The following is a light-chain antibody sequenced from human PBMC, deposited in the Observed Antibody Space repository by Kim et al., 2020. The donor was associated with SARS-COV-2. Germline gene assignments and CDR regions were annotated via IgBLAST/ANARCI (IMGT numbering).Light chain of an antibody. Sequence: QLVLTQSPSASASLGASVKLTCTLSSGHSRNAIAWHQQQPERGPRSLMKLNSDGSHTKGDGIPDRFSGSSSGAERYLPISSLQSEDEDDYYCQTWNTGIRVFGGGTQLTVL. V-gene: IGLV4-69*01. J-gene: IGLJ3*02. CDR3: QTWNTGIRV. CDR1: SGHSRNA. CDR2: LNSDGSH.